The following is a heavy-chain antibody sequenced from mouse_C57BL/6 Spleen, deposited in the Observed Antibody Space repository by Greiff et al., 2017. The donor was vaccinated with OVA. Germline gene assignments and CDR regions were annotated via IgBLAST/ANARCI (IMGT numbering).Heavy chain of an antibody. D-gene: IGHD1-1*02. J-gene: IGHJ2*01. CDR2: INPNNGGT. CDR1: GYTFTDYN. V-gene: IGHV1-22*01. Sequence: EVQLQESGPELVKPGASVKMSCKASGYTFTDYNMHWVKQSHGKSLEWIGYINPNNGGTSYNQKFKGKATLTVNKSSSTAYMELRSLTSEDSAVYYCARRTMGGGLPDYWGQGTTLTVSS. CDR3: ARRTMGGGLPDY.